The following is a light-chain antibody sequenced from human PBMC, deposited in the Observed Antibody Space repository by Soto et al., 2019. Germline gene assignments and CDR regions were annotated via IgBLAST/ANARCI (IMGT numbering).Light chain of an antibody. J-gene: IGKJ1*01. CDR1: HTVINSY. CDR2: GAS. Sequence: EIVLTQSPDTLSLSPGERATLSCRASHTVINSYLAWFQHRPGQAPRLPIYGASSRATGIPDKFSGSGSGTDFTLTISRLEPEDFALYYCQQYGISPWTFGQGTKVEIK. CDR3: QQYGISPWT. V-gene: IGKV3-20*01.